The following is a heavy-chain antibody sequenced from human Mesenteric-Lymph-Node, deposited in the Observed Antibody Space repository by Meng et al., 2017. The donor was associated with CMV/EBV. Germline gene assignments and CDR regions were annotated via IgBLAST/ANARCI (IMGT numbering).Heavy chain of an antibody. V-gene: IGHV3-30*02. CDR1: GFNVSNYD. Sequence: GGSLRLSCVASGFNVSNYDMHWVRQAPGKGLEWVAFIRYDGSNKHYADSVKGRFTISRDNSKNTLYLQMNSLRAEDTAVHYCAKVGIGWWGVDYWGQGTLVTVSS. CDR3: AKVGIGWWGVDY. CDR2: IRYDGSNK. J-gene: IGHJ4*02. D-gene: IGHD2-8*02.